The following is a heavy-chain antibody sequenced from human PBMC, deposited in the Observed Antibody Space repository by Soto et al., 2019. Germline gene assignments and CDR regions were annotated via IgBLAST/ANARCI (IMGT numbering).Heavy chain of an antibody. CDR2: INPNNGAT. Sequence: ASVKVSCKASGYIFTGNYKHWVRQAPGQGLEYMGWINPNNGATNYAQNFQGRVTMTWDTSISTAYMEVRRLRSDDTAVYYCAPHYPDSSGYFDHWGQGTLVTVSS. CDR3: APHYPDSSGYFDH. CDR1: GYIFTGNY. V-gene: IGHV1-2*02. D-gene: IGHD3-22*01. J-gene: IGHJ4*02.